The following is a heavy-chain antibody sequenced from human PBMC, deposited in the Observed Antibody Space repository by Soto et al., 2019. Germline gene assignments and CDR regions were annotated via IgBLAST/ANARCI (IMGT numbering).Heavy chain of an antibody. Sequence: QVQLVESGGGVVQPGRSLGLSCAASGFTFSRYGMHWVRQAPGKGLEWVAVISYDGSHKYYADSVKGRFTISRDNSKNTLLLRMNSLRAEDTAMYYWATDYPRPPGVNHFDIWCQGTMVTVSS. CDR2: ISYDGSHK. V-gene: IGHV3-30*03. CDR1: GFTFSRYG. J-gene: IGHJ3*02. D-gene: IGHD3-10*01. CDR3: ATDYPRPPGVNHFDI.